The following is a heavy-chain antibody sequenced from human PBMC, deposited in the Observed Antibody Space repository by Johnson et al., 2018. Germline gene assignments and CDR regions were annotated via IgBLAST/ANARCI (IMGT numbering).Heavy chain of an antibody. CDR2: LYYRGST. CDR1: GDSISSYY. D-gene: IGHD3-16*01. V-gene: IGHV4-59*01. CDR3: ARASGGIYYGMDV. J-gene: IGHJ6*02. Sequence: QVQLQESGPGLVKXSETLSLXCTVSGDSISSYYWSWIRRPPGKGLEWIGYLYYRGSTNYNHSLKSRVPITVDTSKNQFSLKRSSVTAADTAVYYCARASGGIYYGMDVWGQGTTVTVSS.